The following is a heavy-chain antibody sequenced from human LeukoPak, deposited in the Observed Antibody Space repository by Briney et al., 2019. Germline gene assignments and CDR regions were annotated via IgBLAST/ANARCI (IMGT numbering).Heavy chain of an antibody. CDR2: TYYGSKWYN. CDR1: GDSVSSNSVA. D-gene: IGHD1-14*01. J-gene: IGHJ5*02. CDR3: ARWNHGDHYFDP. Sequence: SQTLSLTCAISGDSVSSNSVAWNWIRQSPSRGLEWLGRTYYGSKWYNEYAISVKSRITINPDTSKNQFSLQLNSVTLEDTAVYYCARWNHGDHYFDPWGQGTLVTVSS. V-gene: IGHV6-1*01.